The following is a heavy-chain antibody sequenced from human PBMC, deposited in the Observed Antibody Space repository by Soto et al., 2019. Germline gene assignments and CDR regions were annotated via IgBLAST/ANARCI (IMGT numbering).Heavy chain of an antibody. Sequence: GGSLRLSCAGSGFTFSRYVMSWVRQAPGKGLEWVSAISGSGGSTYFADSVKGRFTISRDNSKNTLYLQMNRLRAEDTAVYSCEKVSGDQLLSTFDYWGQGTLVTVSS. D-gene: IGHD2-2*01. V-gene: IGHV3-23*01. CDR1: GFTFSRYV. CDR2: ISGSGGST. CDR3: EKVSGDQLLSTFDY. J-gene: IGHJ4*02.